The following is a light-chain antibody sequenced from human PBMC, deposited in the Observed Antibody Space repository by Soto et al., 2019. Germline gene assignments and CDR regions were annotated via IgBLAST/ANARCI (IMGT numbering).Light chain of an antibody. CDR3: QQRSNWPST. CDR2: DAS. J-gene: IGKJ4*01. Sequence: EIVLTQSPATLSLSPGYRATLSCRASESVSRYLAWYQQKPGQAPRLLIYDASNRATGIPARFSGSGSGTDFTHTITSLEPEDFAVYYCQQRSNWPSTFGGGTKVEIK. CDR1: ESVSRY. V-gene: IGKV3-11*01.